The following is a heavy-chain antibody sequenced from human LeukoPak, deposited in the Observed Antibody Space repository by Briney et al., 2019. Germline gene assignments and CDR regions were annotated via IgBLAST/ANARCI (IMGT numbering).Heavy chain of an antibody. D-gene: IGHD3-16*01. CDR2: IHQDGSVT. CDR3: ARGRGWVDH. CDR1: GFTFTAYA. V-gene: IGHV3-7*01. Sequence: GGSLRLSCAASGFTFTAYAMSWFRQTPGKGLEWVGNIHQDGSVTNYVGAVKGRFTISRDNARNSVFLQLNSLRAEHTALYYCARGRGWVDHWGQGTLVTVSS. J-gene: IGHJ4*02.